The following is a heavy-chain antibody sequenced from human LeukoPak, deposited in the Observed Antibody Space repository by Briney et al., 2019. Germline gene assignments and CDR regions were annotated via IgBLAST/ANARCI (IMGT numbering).Heavy chain of an antibody. CDR2: INSDGSST. CDR3: ARESTEYYFDY. D-gene: IGHD4-17*01. Sequence: GGSLRLSCAASGFTFSSYWMHWVRQAPGKGLVWVSRINSDGSSTSYADSVKGQFTISRDNAKNTLYLQMNSLRAEDTAVYYCARESTEYYFDYWGQGTLVTASS. V-gene: IGHV3-74*01. CDR1: GFTFSSYW. J-gene: IGHJ4*02.